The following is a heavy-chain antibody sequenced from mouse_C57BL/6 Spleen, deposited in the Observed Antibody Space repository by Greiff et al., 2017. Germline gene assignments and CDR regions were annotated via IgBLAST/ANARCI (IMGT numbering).Heavy chain of an antibody. CDR3: ARGGSSGHLDY. D-gene: IGHD3-2*02. J-gene: IGHJ4*01. CDR1: GFNIKDYY. CDR2: IDPEDGET. V-gene: IGHV14-2*01. Sequence: VQLQQSGAELVKPGASVKLSCTASGFNIKDYYMHWVKQRTEQGLEWIGRIDPEDGETKYAPKFPGKATITADTSSNTAYLQLSSLTSEDTAVYYCARGGSSGHLDYWGQGTSVTVSS.